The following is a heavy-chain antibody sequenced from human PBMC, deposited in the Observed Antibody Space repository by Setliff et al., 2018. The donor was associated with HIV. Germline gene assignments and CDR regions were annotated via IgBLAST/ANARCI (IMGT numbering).Heavy chain of an antibody. V-gene: IGHV4-61*10. J-gene: IGHJ4*02. CDR2: FYASGTT. Sequence: PSETLSLTCSVSGGSLSSGSHYCTWLRQAAGKGLEWIGHFYASGTTNYNPSLESRVTISVDTSKNQLSLRLTTMTAADTAVYYCARTQPDTIFGVVVFDCWGQGKMVTVSS. CDR3: ARTQPDTIFGVVVFDC. D-gene: IGHD3-3*01. CDR1: GGSLSSGSHY.